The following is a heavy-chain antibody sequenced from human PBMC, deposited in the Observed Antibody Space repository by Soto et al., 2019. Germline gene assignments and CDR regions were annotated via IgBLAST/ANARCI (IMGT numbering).Heavy chain of an antibody. Sequence: GGSLRLSCAASGFTFSSYAMSWVRQAPGKGLEWVSGINGRGDSTYYADSVKGRFTISRDSSKSTLYLQMMSLRAEDTAVYYCAKDLYVQPPSGWFDPWGQGTVVTVSS. CDR2: INGRGDST. CDR1: GFTFSSYA. CDR3: AKDLYVQPPSGWFDP. V-gene: IGHV3-23*01. D-gene: IGHD1-26*01. J-gene: IGHJ5*02.